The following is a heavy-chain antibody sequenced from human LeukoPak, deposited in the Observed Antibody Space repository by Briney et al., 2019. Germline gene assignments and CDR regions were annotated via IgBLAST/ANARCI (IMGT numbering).Heavy chain of an antibody. CDR3: AKRPLAVAAVDY. D-gene: IGHD6-19*01. CDR1: GFTFSTYS. J-gene: IGHJ4*02. V-gene: IGHV3-21*01. Sequence: GGSPRLSCEASGFTFSTYSMNWVRQAPGKGLEWVSSISSSSSYIYYADSVKGRFTISRDNAKNSLYLQMNSLRAEDTAVYYCAKRPLAVAAVDYWGQGTLVTVSS. CDR2: ISSSSSYI.